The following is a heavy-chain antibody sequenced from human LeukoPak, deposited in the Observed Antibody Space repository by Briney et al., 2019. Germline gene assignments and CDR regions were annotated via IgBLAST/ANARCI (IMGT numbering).Heavy chain of an antibody. CDR1: GFTFSSYW. CDR3: ARGAAMIVVVMAEYFRH. D-gene: IGHD3-22*01. Sequence: GGSLRLSCAASGFTFSSYWMSWVRQAPGKGLEWVANIKQDGSEKYYVDSVKGRFTISRDNAKNSLYLQMNSLRAEDTAVYYCARGAAMIVVVMAEYFRHWGQGTLVTVSS. CDR2: IKQDGSEK. V-gene: IGHV3-7*01. J-gene: IGHJ1*01.